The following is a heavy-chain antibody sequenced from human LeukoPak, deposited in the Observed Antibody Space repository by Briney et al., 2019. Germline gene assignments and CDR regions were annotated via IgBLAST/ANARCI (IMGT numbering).Heavy chain of an antibody. V-gene: IGHV3-43*01. Sequence: GGSLRLSCVASGFTFEDYTMHWVRQAPGKTLEWVSLISWDGTTYYTDSVKGRFTISRDNSKNSLYLQMDTLRSEDSAFYYCVKDLSYESSGHVLEYWGQGTLVTVSS. CDR1: GFTFEDYT. CDR3: VKDLSYESSGHVLEY. D-gene: IGHD3-22*01. CDR2: ISWDGTT. J-gene: IGHJ4*02.